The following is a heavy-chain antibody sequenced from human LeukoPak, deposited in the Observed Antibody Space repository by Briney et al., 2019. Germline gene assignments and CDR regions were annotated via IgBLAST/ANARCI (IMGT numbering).Heavy chain of an antibody. V-gene: IGHV1-69*01. CDR1: EGTFSSYA. CDR2: IIPIFGTA. Sequence: ASVKVSCKASEGTFSSYAISWVRQAPGQGLEWMGGIIPIFGTANYAQKFQGRVTITADESTSTAYMELSSLRSEDTAVYYCARGNSGIAAAAFYGMDVWGQGTTVTVSS. D-gene: IGHD6-13*01. CDR3: ARGNSGIAAAAFYGMDV. J-gene: IGHJ6*02.